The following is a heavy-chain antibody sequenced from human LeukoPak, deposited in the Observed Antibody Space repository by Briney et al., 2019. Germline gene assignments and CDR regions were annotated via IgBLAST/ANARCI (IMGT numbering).Heavy chain of an antibody. CDR1: GLTFSSYW. CDR2: IDTDGSTT. Sequence: GGSLGLSCAASGLTFSSYWMHWVRQAPGKGLVWVSRIDTDGSTTSYADSVRGRFTISRDIAKNTLYLQMNSLRVEDTAVYYCARGLYGSGSPSYNCFDPWGQGTLVIVSS. CDR3: ARGLYGSGSPSYNCFDP. D-gene: IGHD3-10*01. J-gene: IGHJ5*02. V-gene: IGHV3-74*01.